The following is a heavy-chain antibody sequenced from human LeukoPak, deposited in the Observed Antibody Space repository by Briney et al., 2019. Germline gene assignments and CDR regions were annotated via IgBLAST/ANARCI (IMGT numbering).Heavy chain of an antibody. V-gene: IGHV4-39*01. D-gene: IGHD3-10*01. J-gene: IGHJ4*02. Sequence: SETLSLTCAVSGDSISTSAYYWDWSRQPPGKGLEWIGNIYYDGNTRYNPSLKSRVTISVDRSKNQFSLKPSSVTAADTAVYYCARRYYYGSGSPEYWGQGSLVTVSS. CDR3: ARRYYYGSGSPEY. CDR2: IYYDGNT. CDR1: GDSISTSAYY.